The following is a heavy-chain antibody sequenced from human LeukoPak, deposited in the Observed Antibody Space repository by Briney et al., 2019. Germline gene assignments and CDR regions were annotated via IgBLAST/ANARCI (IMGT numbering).Heavy chain of an antibody. CDR3: ARGVSGYSYGSRFDY. CDR1: GFTFSDYY. D-gene: IGHD5-18*01. V-gene: IGHV3-11*01. J-gene: IGHJ4*02. CDR2: ISSSGNTI. Sequence: PGGSLRLSCAASGFTFSDYYMSWIRQAPGKGPEWVSYISSSGNTIYYADSVKGRFTISRDNAKNSLYVQMNSLRAEDTAVYYCARGVSGYSYGSRFDYWGQGTLVTVSS.